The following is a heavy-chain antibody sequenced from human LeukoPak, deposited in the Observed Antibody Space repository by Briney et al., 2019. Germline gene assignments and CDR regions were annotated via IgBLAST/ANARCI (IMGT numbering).Heavy chain of an antibody. Sequence: GGSLRLSCAASGFTFDDYAMHWVRQAPGKGLEWVSGISWNSGSIAYADSMKGRFTISRDNAKNSLYLQMNSLRVEDTALYYCAKDRIFRSYDSSGSLVYYGMDVWGQGTTVTVSS. CDR3: AKDRIFRSYDSSGSLVYYGMDV. CDR1: GFTFDDYA. V-gene: IGHV3-9*01. D-gene: IGHD3-22*01. CDR2: ISWNSGSI. J-gene: IGHJ6*02.